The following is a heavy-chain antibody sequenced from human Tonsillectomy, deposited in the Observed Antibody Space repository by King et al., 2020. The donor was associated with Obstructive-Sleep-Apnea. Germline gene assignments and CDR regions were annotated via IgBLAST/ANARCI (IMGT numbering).Heavy chain of an antibody. CDR1: GVTFSPHG. CDR2: IKQDGSEQ. V-gene: IGHV3-7*03. Sequence: VQLVESGGGLVQPGGSLRLSCAASGVTFSPHGMSWVRQAPGKGLEWVGNIKQDGSEQLSVDSVKGRFIISRDNAKNSLYLQMNSLGADDTAVYYCVRDYWGPGDLWGQETTVTVSS. CDR3: VRDYWGPGDL. D-gene: IGHD7-27*01. J-gene: IGHJ6*02.